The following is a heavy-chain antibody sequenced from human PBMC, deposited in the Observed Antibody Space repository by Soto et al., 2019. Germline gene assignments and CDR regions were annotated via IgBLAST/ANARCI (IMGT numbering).Heavy chain of an antibody. CDR2: IYWNDDK. J-gene: IGHJ4*02. D-gene: IGHD6-13*01. CDR1: GFSLSTSGVG. Sequence: GPTLVNPTHTLTLTGAFSGFSLSTSGVGVGLILRPPGKSLEWLALIYWNDDKRYSPSLKSRLTITKNTSKNQVVLTMTNMDPVDTATYYCARSGSSWNLREFDSWGQGTLVTVSS. V-gene: IGHV2-5*01. CDR3: ARSGSSWNLREFDS.